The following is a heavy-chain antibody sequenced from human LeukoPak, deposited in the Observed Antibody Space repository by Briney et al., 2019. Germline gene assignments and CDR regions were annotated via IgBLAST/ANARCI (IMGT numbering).Heavy chain of an antibody. V-gene: IGHV3-7*03. CDR2: IKQDGSEK. CDR1: GFTFSSYW. CDR3: ARDFPRTGTSDDSFYI. Sequence: GGSLRLSCAASGFTFSSYWMSWVRQAPGKGLEWVASIKQDGSEKYYVDSVKGRFTISRDNAKNSLYLQMNSLRAEDTAVYYCARDFPRTGTSDDSFYIWGQGTMVTVSS. D-gene: IGHD4-17*01. J-gene: IGHJ3*02.